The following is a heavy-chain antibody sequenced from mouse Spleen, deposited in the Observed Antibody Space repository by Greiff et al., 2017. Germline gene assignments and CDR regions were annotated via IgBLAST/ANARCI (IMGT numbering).Heavy chain of an antibody. V-gene: IGHV5-17*01. J-gene: IGHJ2*01. Sequence: EVQVVESGGGLVKPGGSLKLSCAASGFTFSDYGMHWVRQAPEKGLEWVAYISSGSSTIYYADTVKGRFTISRDNAKNTLFLQMTSLRSEDTAMYYCARVYGYDLDYWGQGTTLTVSS. CDR3: ARVYGYDLDY. CDR1: GFTFSDYG. D-gene: IGHD2-2*01. CDR2: ISSGSSTI.